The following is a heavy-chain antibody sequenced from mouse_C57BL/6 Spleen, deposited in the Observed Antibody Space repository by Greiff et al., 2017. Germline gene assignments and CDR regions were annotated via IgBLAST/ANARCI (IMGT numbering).Heavy chain of an antibody. D-gene: IGHD1-1*01. J-gene: IGHJ2*01. CDR2: IYPRSGNT. V-gene: IGHV1-81*01. CDR1: GYTFTSYG. CDR3: EKEGGDYYGSNYYFDD. Sequence: QVQLQQSGAELARPGASVKLSCKASGYTFTSYGISWVKQRTGQGLEWIGEIYPRSGNTYYNEKFKGKATLTADKSSSTAYMELRSLTSEDSAVYFCEKEGGDYYGSNYYFDDWGQGTTLTVSS.